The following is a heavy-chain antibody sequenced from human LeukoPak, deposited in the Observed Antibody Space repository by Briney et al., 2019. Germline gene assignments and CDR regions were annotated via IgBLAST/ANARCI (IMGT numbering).Heavy chain of an antibody. CDR1: GFTFSSYA. Sequence: GGSLRLSCAASGFTFSSYAMTWVRQAPGKGLKWVSTIRDSGDNTYYADSVKGRFTISRDNSKSTLYLQMNSLTAEDTAVYYCAKIASVVTFYWYFDLWGRGTLVTVSS. D-gene: IGHD4-23*01. CDR3: AKIASVVTFYWYFDL. J-gene: IGHJ2*01. CDR2: IRDSGDNT. V-gene: IGHV3-23*01.